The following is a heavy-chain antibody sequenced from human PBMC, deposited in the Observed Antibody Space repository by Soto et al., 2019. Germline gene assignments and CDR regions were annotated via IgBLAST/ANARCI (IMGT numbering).Heavy chain of an antibody. CDR3: ATGGRQWLVSSGLNY. CDR2: VSHDGRNT. D-gene: IGHD6-19*01. V-gene: IGHV3-30*03. CDR1: GFTFSDYA. J-gene: IGHJ4*02. Sequence: VQLVESGGGVVQPGRSLRLSCAASGFTFSDYAMHWVRQAPGKGLEWVAVVSHDGRNTHYADSVKGRFTISRDSAKNTGPLEMTSLRAEDTAVYYCATGGRQWLVSSGLNYWGQGALVSVSS.